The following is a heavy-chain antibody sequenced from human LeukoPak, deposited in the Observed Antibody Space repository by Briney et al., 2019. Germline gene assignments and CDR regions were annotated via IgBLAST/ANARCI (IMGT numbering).Heavy chain of an antibody. Sequence: GGSLRLSCAASGFTFSSHALSWVRQAPGKGLEGVSSLSGSGYNTYYADSVKGRFTISRDNSKNTVYLQMNSLRAEDTAVYYCAKDPYGTRYFDYWGQGTLVTVSS. D-gene: IGHD2-2*01. J-gene: IGHJ4*02. CDR3: AKDPYGTRYFDY. CDR2: LSGSGYNT. V-gene: IGHV3-23*01. CDR1: GFTFSSHA.